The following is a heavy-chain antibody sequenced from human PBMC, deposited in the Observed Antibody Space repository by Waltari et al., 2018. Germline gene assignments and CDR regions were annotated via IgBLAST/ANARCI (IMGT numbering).Heavy chain of an antibody. V-gene: IGHV3-13*01. Sequence: EVQLVESGGGLVQPGGSLRLSCAASGFTFSSYDMHWVRQATGKGREGVSAIGTAGDTYYPGSVKGRFTISRENAKNSLYLQMNSLRAGDTAVYYCARDRGLYGMDVWGQGTTVTVSS. CDR1: GFTFSSYD. J-gene: IGHJ6*02. CDR3: ARDRGLYGMDV. CDR2: IGTAGDT.